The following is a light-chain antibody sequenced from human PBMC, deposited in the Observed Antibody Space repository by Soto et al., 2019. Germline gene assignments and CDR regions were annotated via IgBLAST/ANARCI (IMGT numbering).Light chain of an antibody. CDR2: RNN. CDR1: SSNIGSNY. Sequence: QSALTQPPSASGTPGQRVTISCSGSSSNIGSNYVYWYQQLPGTAPKLLIYRNNQRPSGVPDRFSGSKSGTSASLAISGLRSEDEAAYYCEAWDDSLSGLYVFGTGTKVTVL. V-gene: IGLV1-47*01. J-gene: IGLJ1*01. CDR3: EAWDDSLSGLYV.